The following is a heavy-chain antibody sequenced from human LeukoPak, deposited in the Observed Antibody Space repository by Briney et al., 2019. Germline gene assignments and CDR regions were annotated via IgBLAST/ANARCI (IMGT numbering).Heavy chain of an antibody. Sequence: WVRQSPGKGLEWIGYIYYSGSTYYNPSLKSRVTISVDTSKNQFSLKLNSVTPADTALYYCAVMVRGVFDYWGQGTLVTVSS. J-gene: IGHJ4*02. D-gene: IGHD3-10*01. V-gene: IGHV4-30-4*01. CDR3: AVMVRGVFDY. CDR2: IYYSGST.